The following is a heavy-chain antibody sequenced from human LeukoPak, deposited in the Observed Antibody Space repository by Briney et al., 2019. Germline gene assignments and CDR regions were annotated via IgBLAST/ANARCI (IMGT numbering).Heavy chain of an antibody. CDR1: GFTLSDYW. CDR3: ARGFGYNYGYGWFDP. D-gene: IGHD5-18*01. J-gene: IGHJ5*02. Sequence: QPGGSLRLSCAASGFTLSDYWMHWVRQAPGKGLVWVSRISTDGSSTTNADSVKGRFTISRDNAKNTLYLQMNSLRAEDTAVYYCARGFGYNYGYGWFDPWGQGTLVTVSS. V-gene: IGHV3-74*01. CDR2: ISTDGSST.